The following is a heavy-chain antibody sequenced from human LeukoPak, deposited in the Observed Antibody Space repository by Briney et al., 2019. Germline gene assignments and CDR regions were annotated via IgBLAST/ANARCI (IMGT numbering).Heavy chain of an antibody. Sequence: SETLSLTCTVSGGSISSGGYYWSWIRQYPGKGLEWIGYIYFTGLTDYNPSLKSRVNLSAGTSKNQFSLKLTSVTAADTAVYYCARAGSITGPTNFYYGMDVWGQGTTVTVSS. D-gene: IGHD1-7*01. V-gene: IGHV4-31*03. CDR3: ARAGSITGPTNFYYGMDV. CDR2: IYFTGLT. J-gene: IGHJ6*02. CDR1: GGSISSGGYY.